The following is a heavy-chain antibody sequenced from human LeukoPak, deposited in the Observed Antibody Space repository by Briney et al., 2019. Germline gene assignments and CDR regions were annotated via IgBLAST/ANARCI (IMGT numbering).Heavy chain of an antibody. V-gene: IGHV4-34*01. Sequence: PSETLSLTCAVYGGSFSGYYWSWTRHPPAKGLEWIGKNKHSGSTNYNPPLKSRVTISPDTPKNQFSVRLSSVIAADTAVYYCAGRYCSGGSCSGAANWFDPWGQGTLVTVSS. CDR3: AGRYCSGGSCSGAANWFDP. D-gene: IGHD2-15*01. CDR1: GGSFSGYY. J-gene: IGHJ5*02. CDR2: NKHSGST.